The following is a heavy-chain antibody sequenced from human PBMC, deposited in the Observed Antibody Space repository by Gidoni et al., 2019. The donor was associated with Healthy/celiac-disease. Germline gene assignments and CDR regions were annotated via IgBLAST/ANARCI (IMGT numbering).Heavy chain of an antibody. D-gene: IGHD3-22*01. CDR3: AREPPPHINYYDSSGYDDY. CDR2: INPNSGGT. Sequence: QVQLVQSGAEVKKPGASVKVSCKASGYTFTGYYMHWVRQAPGQGLEWMGWINPNSGGTNYAQKFQGRVTMTRDTSISTAYMELSRLRSDDTAVYYCAREPPPHINYYDSSGYDDYWGQGTLVTVSS. V-gene: IGHV1-2*02. J-gene: IGHJ4*02. CDR1: GYTFTGYY.